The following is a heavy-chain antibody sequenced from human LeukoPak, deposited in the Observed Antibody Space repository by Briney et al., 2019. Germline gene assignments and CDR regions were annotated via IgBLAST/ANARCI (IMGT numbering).Heavy chain of an antibody. D-gene: IGHD1-1*01. Sequence: SVKVSCKASGGTFITYTINWVRQAPGQGLEWMGGIIPIFGTANYAQKFQGRVTVTTDDSTSTAFMELSSLRSQDTAVYYCATYMLRDNWNVHTFDSWGQGTLVTVSS. CDR2: IIPIFGTA. J-gene: IGHJ5*01. V-gene: IGHV1-69*05. CDR1: GGTFITYT. CDR3: ATYMLRDNWNVHTFDS.